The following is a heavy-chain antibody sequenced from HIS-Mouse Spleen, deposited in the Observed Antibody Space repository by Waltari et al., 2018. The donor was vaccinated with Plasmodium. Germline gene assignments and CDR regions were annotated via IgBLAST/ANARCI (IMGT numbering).Heavy chain of an antibody. J-gene: IGHJ6*02. D-gene: IGHD6-13*01. CDR1: GFTFSSYA. Sequence: GESGGGVVQPGRSLRLSCAASGFTFSSYAMHWVRQAPGKGLEWVAVISYDGSNKYYADSVKGRFTISRDNSKNTLYLQMNSLRAEDTAVYYCARAHTGYSSSWYYYGMDVWGQGTTVTVSS. CDR2: ISYDGSNK. V-gene: IGHV3-30*04. CDR3: ARAHTGYSSSWYYYGMDV.